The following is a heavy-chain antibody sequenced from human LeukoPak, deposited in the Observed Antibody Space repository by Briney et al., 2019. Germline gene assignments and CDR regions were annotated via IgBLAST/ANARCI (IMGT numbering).Heavy chain of an antibody. CDR3: AKDGGLVNYYDSSGYYLEYYFDY. Sequence: PGRSLRLSCAASGFTFSSYGMHWVRQAPGKGLEWVAVISYDGSNTYYADSGKGRFTISRDNSKNTLYLQMNSLRAEDTAVYYCAKDGGLVNYYDSSGYYLEYYFDYWGQGTLVTVSS. CDR1: GFTFSSYG. D-gene: IGHD3-22*01. CDR2: ISYDGSNT. J-gene: IGHJ4*02. V-gene: IGHV3-30*18.